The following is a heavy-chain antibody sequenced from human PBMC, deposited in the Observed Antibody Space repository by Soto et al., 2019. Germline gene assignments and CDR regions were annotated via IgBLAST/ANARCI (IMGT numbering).Heavy chain of an antibody. CDR1: GFRFKSFV. D-gene: IGHD3-16*01. J-gene: IGHJ4*02. CDR2: TSYDGSNK. V-gene: IGHV3-30*19. CDR3: ARWGTTGGFDL. Sequence: QLQLVESGGGVVQPGTSLRLSCAASGFRFKSFVMHWVRQAPGKGLEWVAFTSYDGSNKDYGDSVKGRFTVSRDNSQNTLLLQMDFLRPEDTALYYCARWGTTGGFDLWGQGTLVFVSS.